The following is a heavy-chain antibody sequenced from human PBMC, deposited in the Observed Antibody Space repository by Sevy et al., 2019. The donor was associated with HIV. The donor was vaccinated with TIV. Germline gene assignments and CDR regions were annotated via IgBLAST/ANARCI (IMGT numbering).Heavy chain of an antibody. J-gene: IGHJ4*02. CDR1: GGSVSSGSYY. D-gene: IGHD2-15*01. CDR3: ARDLRYCSGGSCHAFDY. Sequence: SETLSLTCTVSGGSVSSGSYYWSWIRQPPGKGLEWIGYFYYSGSTNYNPSLKSRVTISVDTSKNQFSLKLSSVTAADTAVYYCARDLRYCSGGSCHAFDYWGQGTLVTVSS. V-gene: IGHV4-61*01. CDR2: FYYSGST.